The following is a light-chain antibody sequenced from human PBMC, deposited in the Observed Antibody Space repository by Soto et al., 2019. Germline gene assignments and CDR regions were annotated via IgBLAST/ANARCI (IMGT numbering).Light chain of an antibody. Sequence: DIQLTQSPSFLSASVVDRVTITCRASQGISSYLAWYQQKPGKAPKLLIYAASTLQSGVPSRFSGSGSGTEFTLTISSLQPEDFATYYCQQLNSYPLNFGQGTRLEIK. CDR1: QGISSY. J-gene: IGKJ5*01. V-gene: IGKV1-9*01. CDR2: AAS. CDR3: QQLNSYPLN.